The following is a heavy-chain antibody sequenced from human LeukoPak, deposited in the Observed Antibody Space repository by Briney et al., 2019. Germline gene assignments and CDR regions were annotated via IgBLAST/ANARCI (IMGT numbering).Heavy chain of an antibody. CDR3: ARDLFGIVVVPAAMGY. D-gene: IGHD2-2*01. V-gene: IGHV1-2*02. CDR2: INPNSGGT. CDR1: GYTFTSYG. J-gene: IGHJ4*02. Sequence: ASVKVSCKASGYTFTSYGISWVRQAPGQGLEWMGWINPNSGGTNYAQKFQGRVTMTRDTSINTAYMELSGLRSDDTAVYYCARDLFGIVVVPAAMGYWGQGTLVTVSS.